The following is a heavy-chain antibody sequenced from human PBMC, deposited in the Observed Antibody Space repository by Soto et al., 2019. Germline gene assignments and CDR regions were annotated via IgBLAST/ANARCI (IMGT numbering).Heavy chain of an antibody. CDR2: IYYSGST. D-gene: IGHD6-6*01. V-gene: IGHV4-39*01. Sequence: PETLSLTCTVSGGSISSSSYYWGWIRQPPGKGLEWIGSIYYSGSTYYNPSLKSRVTISVDTSKNQFSLKLSSVTAADTAVYYCARRVAARLGVLVYWGQGTLVTVSS. CDR1: GGSISSSSYY. CDR3: ARRVAARLGVLVY. J-gene: IGHJ4*02.